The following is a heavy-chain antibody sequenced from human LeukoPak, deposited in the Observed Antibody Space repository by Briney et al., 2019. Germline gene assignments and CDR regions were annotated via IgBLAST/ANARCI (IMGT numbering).Heavy chain of an antibody. CDR3: AREPGSYYFDY. V-gene: IGHV3-30*04. CDR2: VSNDGSEN. J-gene: IGHJ4*02. CDR1: GFTFSSYA. Sequence: GGSLRLSCAASGFTFSSYAIHWVRQAPGKGLEWVAVVSNDGSENYYADSVKGRFTISRDNSKNTLCLQMNTLRGEDTAVYYCAREPGSYYFDYWGQGTLVTVSS. D-gene: IGHD1-26*01.